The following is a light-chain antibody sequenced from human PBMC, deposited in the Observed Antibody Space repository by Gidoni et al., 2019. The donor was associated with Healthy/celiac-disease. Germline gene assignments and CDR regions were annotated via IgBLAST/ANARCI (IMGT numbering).Light chain of an antibody. CDR3: SSYTSSSTLVV. Sequence: QSALTQPASVSGSPVQSITISCTGTSSDGGGYNYVPWYQQHPGKAPKPMIYEVSNRPSGVSNRFSGSKSGNTASLTISGLQAEDEADYYCSSYTSSSTLVVFGGGTKLTVL. V-gene: IGLV2-14*01. CDR1: SSDGGGYNY. CDR2: EVS. J-gene: IGLJ2*01.